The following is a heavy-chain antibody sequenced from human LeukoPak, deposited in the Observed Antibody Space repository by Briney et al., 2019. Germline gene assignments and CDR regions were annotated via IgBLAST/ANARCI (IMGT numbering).Heavy chain of an antibody. CDR1: GGTFSSYT. CDR2: IIPILGIA. CDR3: ARVRRLYYDILTGSEDAFDI. J-gene: IGHJ3*02. V-gene: IGHV1-69*02. D-gene: IGHD3-9*01. Sequence: SVKVSCKASGGTFSSYTISWVRQAPGQGLEWMGRIIPILGIANYAQKFQGRVTITADKSTSTAYMELSTLRSEDTAVYYCARVRRLYYDILTGSEDAFDIWGQGTMVTVSS.